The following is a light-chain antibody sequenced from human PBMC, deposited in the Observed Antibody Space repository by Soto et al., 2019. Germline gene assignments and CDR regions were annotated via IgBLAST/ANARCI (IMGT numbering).Light chain of an antibody. V-gene: IGLV1-47*01. CDR2: RNN. CDR1: SSNIGSNY. Sequence: QAVVTQPPSASRTPGQRVTISCSGSSSNIGSNYVYWYQQLPGTAPKLLIYRNNQRPSGVPDRFSGSKSGTSASLAISGLRSEDEADYYCAAWDDSLSGHVVFGGGTKLTVL. J-gene: IGLJ2*01. CDR3: AAWDDSLSGHVV.